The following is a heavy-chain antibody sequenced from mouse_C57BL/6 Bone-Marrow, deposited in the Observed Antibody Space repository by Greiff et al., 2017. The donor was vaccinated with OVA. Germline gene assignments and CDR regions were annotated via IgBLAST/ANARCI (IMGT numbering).Heavy chain of an antibody. CDR2: ISSGGSFT. V-gene: IGHV5-6*01. CDR1: GFTFSSYG. D-gene: IGHD1-1*01. Sequence: EVHLVASGGDLVKPGGSLKLSCAASGFTFSSYGMSWVRQTPDKRLEWVATISSGGSFTYYPDSVKGRFTISRDNAKNTLYLQMSSLKSEDTAMYYCARGGHYYGSPDYWGQGTTLTVSS. CDR3: ARGGHYYGSPDY. J-gene: IGHJ2*01.